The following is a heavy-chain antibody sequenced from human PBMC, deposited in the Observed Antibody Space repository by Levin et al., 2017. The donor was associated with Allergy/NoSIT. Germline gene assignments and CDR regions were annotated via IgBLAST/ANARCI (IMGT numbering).Heavy chain of an antibody. CDR2: ISGSGGST. Sequence: GGSLRLSCAASGFTFSSYAMSWVRQAPGKGLEWVSAISGSGGSTYYADSVKGRFTISRDNSKNTLYLQMNSLRAEDTAVYYCAKDEHCSGGSCYSYWGQGTLVTVSS. CDR3: AKDEHCSGGSCYSY. V-gene: IGHV3-23*01. J-gene: IGHJ4*02. CDR1: GFTFSSYA. D-gene: IGHD2-15*01.